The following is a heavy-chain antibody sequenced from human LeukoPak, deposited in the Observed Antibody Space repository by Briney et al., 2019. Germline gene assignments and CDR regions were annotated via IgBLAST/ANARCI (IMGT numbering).Heavy chain of an antibody. CDR3: TTGYSSGWYNGGKH. CDR1: GFTFSRYW. V-gene: IGHV3-7*01. CDR2: IKQDGSGE. J-gene: IGHJ4*01. D-gene: IGHD6-19*01. Sequence: GGSLRLSCVASGFTFSRYWMSWVRQAPGKGLEWVAKIKQDGSGEYYLDSVKGRFTISRDNAKNSLYLQMNILRADDTAVYFCTTGYSSGWYNGGKHWGQG.